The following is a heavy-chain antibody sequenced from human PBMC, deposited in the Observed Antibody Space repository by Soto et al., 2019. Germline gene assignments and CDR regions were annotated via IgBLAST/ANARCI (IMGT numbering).Heavy chain of an antibody. D-gene: IGHD1-26*01. V-gene: IGHV3-30*18. CDR3: AKSIVGAIRSGMDV. CDR1: GFTFSSYG. CDR2: ISYDGSNK. Sequence: QVQLVESGGGVVQPGRSLRLSSAASGFTFSSYGMHWVRQAPGKGLEWVAVISYDGSNKYYADSVKGRFTISRDHSKNTLYLHMNSLRAEDTAVYYCAKSIVGAIRSGMDVWGQGTTVTVSS. J-gene: IGHJ6*02.